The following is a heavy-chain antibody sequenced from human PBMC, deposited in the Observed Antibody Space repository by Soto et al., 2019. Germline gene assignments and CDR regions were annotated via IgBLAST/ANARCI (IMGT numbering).Heavy chain of an antibody. Sequence: GESLKISCKGSGYTFTTYWIGWVRQMPGKGLEWMGVIYPGDSDTIYSPSFQGQVTLSADKSISTAYLQWRSLQASDTAMYYCVRRPGCSTTTCYRELDYWGQGTLVTVS. D-gene: IGHD2-2*01. J-gene: IGHJ4*02. V-gene: IGHV5-51*01. CDR3: VRRPGCSTTTCYRELDY. CDR1: GYTFTTYW. CDR2: IYPGDSDT.